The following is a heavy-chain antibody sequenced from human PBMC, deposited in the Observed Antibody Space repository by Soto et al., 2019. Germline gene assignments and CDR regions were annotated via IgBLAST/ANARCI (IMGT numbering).Heavy chain of an antibody. V-gene: IGHV4-30-4*01. Sequence: LSLTCTVSGDSISSADYYWSWIRQTPGKGLEWIGRIFYSGTTYYNPSLKSRLTISVDTSKDHFSLRLTSVTAADTAVYYCARDLWVEPELYYYGMDVWGQGTTVTVSS. J-gene: IGHJ6*02. D-gene: IGHD1-1*01. CDR2: IFYSGTT. CDR3: ARDLWVEPELYYYGMDV. CDR1: GDSISSADYY.